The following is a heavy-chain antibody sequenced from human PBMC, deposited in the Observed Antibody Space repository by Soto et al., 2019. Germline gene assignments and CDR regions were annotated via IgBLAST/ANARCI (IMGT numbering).Heavy chain of an antibody. J-gene: IGHJ5*02. CDR2: TYYSGST. CDR1: GGSISSGGYY. CDR3: ARAKRGGILTGYYRSNWFDP. V-gene: IGHV4-31*03. D-gene: IGHD3-9*01. Sequence: SETLSLTCTVSGGSISSGGYYWSWIRQHPGKGLEWIGYTYYSGSTYYNPSLKSRVTISVDTSKNQFSLKLSSVTAADTAVYYCARAKRGGILTGYYRSNWFDPWGQGTLVTVSS.